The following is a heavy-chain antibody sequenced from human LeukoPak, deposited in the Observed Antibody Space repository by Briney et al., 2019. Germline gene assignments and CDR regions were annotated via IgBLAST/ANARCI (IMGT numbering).Heavy chain of an antibody. CDR2: INHSGST. D-gene: IGHD5-12*01. CDR3: ARGRGYSGYDSGDTFDY. J-gene: IGHJ4*02. CDR1: GGSFSGYY. Sequence: SETLSLTCAVYGGSFSGYYWSWIRQPPGKGLEWIGEINHSGSTNYNPSLKSRVTISVDTSKNQFSLKLSSVTAADTAVYYCARGRGYSGYDSGDTFDYWGQGTLVTVSS. V-gene: IGHV4-34*09.